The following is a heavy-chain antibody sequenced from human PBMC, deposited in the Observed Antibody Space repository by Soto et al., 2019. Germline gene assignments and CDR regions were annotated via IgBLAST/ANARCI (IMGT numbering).Heavy chain of an antibody. CDR1: GFTFSSYS. CDR2: ISSSSSYI. CDR3: ARDPTWGWGGGYFQH. J-gene: IGHJ1*01. Sequence: EVQLVESGGGLVKPGGSLRLSCAASGFTFSSYSMNWVRQAPGKGLEWVSSISSSSSYIYYADSVKGRFTISRDNAKNSLYLQMNSLRAEDSAVYYCARDPTWGWGGGYFQHWGQGTLVTVSS. V-gene: IGHV3-21*01. D-gene: IGHD3-16*01.